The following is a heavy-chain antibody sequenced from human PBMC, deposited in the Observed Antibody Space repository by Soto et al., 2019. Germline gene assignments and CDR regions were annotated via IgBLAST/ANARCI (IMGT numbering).Heavy chain of an antibody. V-gene: IGHV4-39*01. J-gene: IGHJ3*02. Sequence: WETLSLTCTVSGDSISSSNSHWGWTRQPPGKGLEYIGSVYYGGAIFYSGNIYYNPSLKSRVTISVDTSKNQFSLRLSSVTAADTGVYYCVRYDRINMKPYSPEGFHIWGQGTMVTVSS. D-gene: IGHD3-3*02. CDR2: VYYGGAIFYSGNI. CDR3: VRYDRINMKPYSPEGFHI. CDR1: GDSISSSNSH.